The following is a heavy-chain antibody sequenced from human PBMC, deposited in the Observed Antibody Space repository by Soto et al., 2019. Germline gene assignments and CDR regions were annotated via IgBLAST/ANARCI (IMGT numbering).Heavy chain of an antibody. J-gene: IGHJ4*02. CDR3: ARGPRALLTTDDPDYLDY. CDR2: INHSGST. V-gene: IGHV4-34*01. Sequence: SETLSLTCAVYGGSFSGYYWSWIRQPPGKGLERIGEINHSGSTNYNPSLKSRVTISVDTSKNHFSLKLSSVTAADTAVYYCARGPRALLTTDDPDYLDYWGQGTLVTVSS. D-gene: IGHD4-17*01. CDR1: GGSFSGYY.